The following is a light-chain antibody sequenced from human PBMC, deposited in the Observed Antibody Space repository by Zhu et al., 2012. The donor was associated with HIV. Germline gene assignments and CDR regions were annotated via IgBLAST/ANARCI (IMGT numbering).Light chain of an antibody. CDR1: QSVSST. J-gene: IGKJ4*01. CDR2: GAF. Sequence: EIVLTQSPDTLSLSPGDRATLACRASQSVSSTLAWYQQKPGQAPRLLIYGAFTRATGIPARFSGRGSGTEFTLTISSLQSEDFAVYYCQQYSDWPLTFGGGTKVGIK. V-gene: IGKV3-15*01. CDR3: QQYSDWPLT.